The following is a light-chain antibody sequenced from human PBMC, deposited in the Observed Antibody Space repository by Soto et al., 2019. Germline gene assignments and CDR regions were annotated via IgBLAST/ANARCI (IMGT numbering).Light chain of an antibody. J-gene: IGKJ1*01. Sequence: EIVMTQSPATLSVSPGERAILSCRASQSLSSNLAWYQQKPGQAPRLLIYGASTRATGVPARFSGSGSGTEFTLTISSLQSEDFAIYFCQQYGSSPGTFGQGTKVEI. V-gene: IGKV3-15*01. CDR3: QQYGSSPGT. CDR2: GAS. CDR1: QSLSSN.